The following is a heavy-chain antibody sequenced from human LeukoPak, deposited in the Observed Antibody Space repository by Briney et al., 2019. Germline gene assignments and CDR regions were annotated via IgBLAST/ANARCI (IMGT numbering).Heavy chain of an antibody. CDR2: INSDGSST. CDR3: AKDIDNSGYSYVFDY. J-gene: IGHJ4*02. D-gene: IGHD5-18*01. Sequence: GGSLRLSCAASGFTFSSYWMHWVRQAPGKGLVWVSRINSDGSSTSYADSVKGRFTISRDNAKNTLYLQMNSLRAEDTAVYYCAKDIDNSGYSYVFDYWGQGTLVTVSS. V-gene: IGHV3-74*01. CDR1: GFTFSSYW.